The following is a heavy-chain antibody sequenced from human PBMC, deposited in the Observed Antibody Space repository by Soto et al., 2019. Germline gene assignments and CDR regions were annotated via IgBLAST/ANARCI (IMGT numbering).Heavy chain of an antibody. CDR3: ARGDSLCSGGSCIGPRSYCMGV. CDR2: INHTDST. Sequence: SETLSLTCAVDGGSLSGYYWSWIRQPPGHGLKWTREINHTDSTNYTPSLKRGATISVETSKIESSLRRCCVAAAGKAVYYCARGDSLCSGGSCIGPRSYCMGVWHQETT. J-gene: IGHJ6*02. D-gene: IGHD2-15*01. CDR1: GGSLSGYY. V-gene: IGHV4-34*01.